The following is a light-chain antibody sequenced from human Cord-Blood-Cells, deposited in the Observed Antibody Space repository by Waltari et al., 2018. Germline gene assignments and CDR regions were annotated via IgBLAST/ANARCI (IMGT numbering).Light chain of an antibody. CDR1: SSDVGGYNY. CDR3: SSYTSSSTLLYV. Sequence: QSALTQPASVSGSPGQSVTISCTGTSSDVGGYNYVSCYQQHPGKAPKLMIYDVSNRPSGVSNLFSGSKSGNTASLTISGLQAEDEADYYCSSYTSSSTLLYVFGTGTKVTVL. V-gene: IGLV2-14*03. J-gene: IGLJ1*01. CDR2: DVS.